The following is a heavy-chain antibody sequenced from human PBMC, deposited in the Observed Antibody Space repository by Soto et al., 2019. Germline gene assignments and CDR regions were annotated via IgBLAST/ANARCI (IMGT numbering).Heavy chain of an antibody. Sequence: SETLSLTCTVSGGSISSGDYYWIWIRQPPGKVLEWIGYIYYSGSTYYNPSLKSRVTISVDTSKNQFSLKLSSVTAADTAVYYCARAGYCSGGSCSGMDVWGQGTTVTVSS. D-gene: IGHD2-15*01. CDR3: ARAGYCSGGSCSGMDV. J-gene: IGHJ6*02. CDR1: GGSISSGDYY. CDR2: IYYSGST. V-gene: IGHV4-30-4*01.